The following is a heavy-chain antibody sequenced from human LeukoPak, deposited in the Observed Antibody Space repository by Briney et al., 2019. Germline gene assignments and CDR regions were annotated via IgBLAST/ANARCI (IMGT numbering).Heavy chain of an antibody. V-gene: IGHV4-61*01. CDR3: ARVTEKVRGVILRYFDL. Sequence: PSETLSLTRTVSGGSISSSSYYWSWIRQPPGKGLEWIGYIYYSESTNYNPPLKSRVTISVDTSKNQFSLKLSSVTAADTAVYYCARVTEKVRGVILRYFDLWGRGTLVTVSS. CDR2: IYYSEST. J-gene: IGHJ2*01. CDR1: GGSISSSSYY. D-gene: IGHD3-10*01.